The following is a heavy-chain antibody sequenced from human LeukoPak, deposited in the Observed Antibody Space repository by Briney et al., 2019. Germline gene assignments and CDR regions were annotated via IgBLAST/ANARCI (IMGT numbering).Heavy chain of an antibody. CDR1: GGSISSYF. CDR2: IYYSGST. J-gene: IGHJ4*02. D-gene: IGHD5-24*01. Sequence: PSETLSLTCTVSGGSISSYFWSWIRQPPGKGLEWIGYIYYSGSTNYNPSLKSLVTISVDTSKNQLSLKLDSVTAEDRAVDYCARDWGWGSWLQFGFDYWGQGTLVTVSS. V-gene: IGHV4-59*01. CDR3: ARDWGWGSWLQFGFDY.